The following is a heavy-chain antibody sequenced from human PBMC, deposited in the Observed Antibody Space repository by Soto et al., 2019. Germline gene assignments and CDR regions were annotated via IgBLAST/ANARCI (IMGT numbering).Heavy chain of an antibody. CDR1: GGSFSGYY. CDR2: INHSGST. D-gene: IGHD3-3*02. V-gene: IGHV4-34*01. J-gene: IGHJ6*03. CDR3: ARRCLIFSGTNPYHYCRNG. Sequence: SETLSLTCAVYGGSFSGYYWSWIRQPPGKGLEWIGEINHSGSTNYNPSLKSRVTISVDTSKNQFSLKLRSVTAAAPAVYYCARRCLIFSGTNPYHYCRNGWGTVTTVTFSS.